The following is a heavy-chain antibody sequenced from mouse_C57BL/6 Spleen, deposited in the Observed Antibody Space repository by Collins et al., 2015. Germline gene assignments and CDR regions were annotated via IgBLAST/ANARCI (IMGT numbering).Heavy chain of an antibody. V-gene: IGHV14-3*02. CDR1: GFNIKDTY. D-gene: IGHD1-2*01. CDR3: AHTTAYYAMDY. J-gene: IGHJ4*01. Sequence: EVQLQQSGAELVKPGASVKLSCTASGFNIKDTYMHWVKQRPEQGLEWIGRIDPANGNTKYDPKFQGKATITADTSSNTAYLQLSSLTSEDTAVYYCAHTTAYYAMDYWGQGTSVTVSS. CDR2: IDPANGNT.